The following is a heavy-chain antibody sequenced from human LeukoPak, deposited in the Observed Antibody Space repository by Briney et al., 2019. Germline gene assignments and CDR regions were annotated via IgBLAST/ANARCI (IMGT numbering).Heavy chain of an antibody. Sequence: ASVKVSCKASGYTFTSYDINWVRQATGQGLEWMGWMNPNSGNTGYAQKFQGRVTITRNTSISTAYMELSSLRSEDTAVYYCARLGSEKPDYDFWNPYYYMDVWGKGTTVTVSS. V-gene: IGHV1-8*03. D-gene: IGHD3-3*01. J-gene: IGHJ6*03. CDR1: GYTFTSYD. CDR2: MNPNSGNT. CDR3: ARLGSEKPDYDFWNPYYYMDV.